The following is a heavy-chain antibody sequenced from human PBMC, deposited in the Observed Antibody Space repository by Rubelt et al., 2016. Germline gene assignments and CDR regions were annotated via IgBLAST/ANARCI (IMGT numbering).Heavy chain of an antibody. Sequence: GEGLEWVAVISYDGSNKYYADSVKGRFTISRDNSKNTLYLQMNSLRAEDTAVYYCARDNVELYYYDSSGFDYWGQGTLVTVSS. CDR3: ARDNVELYYYDSSGFDY. CDR2: ISYDGSNK. D-gene: IGHD3-22*01. J-gene: IGHJ4*02. V-gene: IGHV3-30*04.